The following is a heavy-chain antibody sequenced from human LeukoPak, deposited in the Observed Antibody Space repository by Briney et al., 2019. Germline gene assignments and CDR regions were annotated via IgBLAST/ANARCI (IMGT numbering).Heavy chain of an antibody. Sequence: GGSLRLSCAASGFTFSSYWMHWVRQAPGKGLVWVSRIISDGSSTTYADSVKGRFTISRDNAKNTVFLQMNSLRAEDTTVYYCARGTGGTRMDVWGQGTTVTVSS. CDR3: ARGTGGTRMDV. V-gene: IGHV3-74*01. D-gene: IGHD2-8*02. CDR2: IISDGSST. J-gene: IGHJ6*01. CDR1: GFTFSSYW.